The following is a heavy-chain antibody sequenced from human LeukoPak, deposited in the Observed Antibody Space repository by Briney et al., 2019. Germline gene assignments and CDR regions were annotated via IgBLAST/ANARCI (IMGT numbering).Heavy chain of an antibody. CDR3: ARERCSSTSCYGPGGY. D-gene: IGHD2-2*01. CDR1: GYTFSRDG. J-gene: IGHJ4*02. CDR2: ISAYNGNT. V-gene: IGHV1-18*01. Sequence: ASVKVSCKASGYTFSRDGISWVRHAPGQRLSTGGWISAYNGNTNYAQKLQGRVTMTPDTSTSTADMELRSLRSDDTAVYYCARERCSSTSCYGPGGYWGQGTLVTVSS.